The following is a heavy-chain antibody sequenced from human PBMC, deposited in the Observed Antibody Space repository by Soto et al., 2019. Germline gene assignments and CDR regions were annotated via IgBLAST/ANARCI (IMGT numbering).Heavy chain of an antibody. CDR1: GDSIKTNYW. Sequence: SETLSLTCLVSGDSIKTNYWWAWVRQPPGQGLEWIGEIYHSGSAIYTPSLKSRVTLSLDESKNEFSLNVDSVTAADTAVYYCARVWGYYFDYWGQGTLVTVSS. CDR3: ARVWGYYFDY. V-gene: IGHV4-4*02. J-gene: IGHJ4*02. D-gene: IGHD2-21*01. CDR2: IYHSGSA.